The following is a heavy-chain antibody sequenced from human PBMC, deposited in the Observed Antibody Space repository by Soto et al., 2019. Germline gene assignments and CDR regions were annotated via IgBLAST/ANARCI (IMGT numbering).Heavy chain of an antibody. CDR3: TTDDPKNRS. CDR2: VKSKTDGGTT. Sequence: EVQLVESGGGLVQPGGSLRLSCVASGFSFSNAWMSWVRQAPGKGLEWVGRVKSKTDGGTTAYAPPVKCRFTISRDDSNNLLYLQINNRKIEDISAYYCTTDDPKNRSWGQGTLVTVSS. CDR1: GFSFSNAW. V-gene: IGHV3-15*01. J-gene: IGHJ4*02.